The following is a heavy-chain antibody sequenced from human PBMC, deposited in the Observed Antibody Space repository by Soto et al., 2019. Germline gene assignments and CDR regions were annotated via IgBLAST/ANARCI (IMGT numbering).Heavy chain of an antibody. CDR1: GGTFSSYA. CDR3: ARAGIAVAQRGFDP. D-gene: IGHD6-19*01. J-gene: IGHJ5*02. Sequence: GASVKLSCKASGGTFSSYAISWVRQAPGQGLEWMGGIIPIFGTANYAQKFQGRVTITADESTSTAYMELSSLRSEDTAVYYCARAGIAVAQRGFDPWGQGTLVTVSS. CDR2: IIPIFGTA. V-gene: IGHV1-69*13.